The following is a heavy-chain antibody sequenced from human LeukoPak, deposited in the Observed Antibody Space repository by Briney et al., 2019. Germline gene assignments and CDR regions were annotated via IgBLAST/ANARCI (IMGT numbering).Heavy chain of an antibody. J-gene: IGHJ4*02. CDR2: ITGSGSGV. CDR1: GFTFSNYA. CDR3: AKWGDYDVLTGYYVSDY. Sequence: GASLRLSCAASGFTFSNYAMSWVRQAPGKGLEWVSAITGSGSGVYYADSMKSRFTISRDNSKNTLYLQINSLRAEDTAVYYCAKWGDYDVLTGYYVSDYWGQGTLVTVSS. V-gene: IGHV3-23*01. D-gene: IGHD3-9*01.